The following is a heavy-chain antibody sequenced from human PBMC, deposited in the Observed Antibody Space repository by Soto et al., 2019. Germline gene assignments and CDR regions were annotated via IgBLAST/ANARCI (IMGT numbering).Heavy chain of an antibody. V-gene: IGHV3-21*01. CDR3: ASLPGREVVASPYYFDY. Sequence: GGSLRLSCAASGFNFSSYSMNWVRQAPGKGLEWVSSISSSSSYIYYADSVKGRFTISRDNAKNSLYLQMNSLRAEDTAVYYCASLPGREVVASPYYFDYWGQGTLVTVSS. CDR1: GFNFSSYS. CDR2: ISSSSSYI. J-gene: IGHJ4*02. D-gene: IGHD2-15*01.